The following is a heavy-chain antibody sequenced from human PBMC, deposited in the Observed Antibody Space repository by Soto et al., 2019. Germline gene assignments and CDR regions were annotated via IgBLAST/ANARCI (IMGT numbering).Heavy chain of an antibody. V-gene: IGHV3-21*01. D-gene: IGHD1-26*01. CDR2: ISSSSSFI. CDR1: GFSLSDYS. J-gene: IGHJ4*02. CDR3: AGSSDDGRDN. Sequence: EVQLGESGGGLVKPGGSLRLSCAASGFSLSDYSMNWIRQAPGKGLEWVASISSSSSFIHYAESMKGRFTISRDNAKNSLHLQMNSLSAEDTAVYYCAGSSDDGRDNWGQGTLVTVSS.